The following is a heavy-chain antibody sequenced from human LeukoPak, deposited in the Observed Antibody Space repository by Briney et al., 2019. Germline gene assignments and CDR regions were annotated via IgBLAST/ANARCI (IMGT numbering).Heavy chain of an antibody. CDR1: GGSISSDY. CDR3: ARLHYDSSGYYYFDY. CDR2: IYYSGIT. Sequence: SETLSLTCTVSGGSISSDYWSWIRQPPGKGLEWIGYIYYSGITNYNPSLKSRVAISVDTSKNQFSLKLSSVTAADTAVYYCARLHYDSSGYYYFDYWGQGTLVTVSS. J-gene: IGHJ4*02. D-gene: IGHD3-22*01. V-gene: IGHV4-59*08.